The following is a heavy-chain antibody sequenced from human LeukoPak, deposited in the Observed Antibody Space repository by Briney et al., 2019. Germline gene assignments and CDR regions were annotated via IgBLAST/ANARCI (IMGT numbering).Heavy chain of an antibody. D-gene: IGHD2-15*01. J-gene: IGHJ4*02. Sequence: GGSLRLSCAASGFTFSSYSMNWVRQAPGKGLEWVSSTSSSSSYIYYADSVKGRFTISRDNAKNSLYLQMNSLRAEDTAVYYCARGYCSGGSCYNVVWGQGTLVTVSS. CDR1: GFTFSSYS. CDR2: TSSSSSYI. CDR3: ARGYCSGGSCYNVV. V-gene: IGHV3-21*01.